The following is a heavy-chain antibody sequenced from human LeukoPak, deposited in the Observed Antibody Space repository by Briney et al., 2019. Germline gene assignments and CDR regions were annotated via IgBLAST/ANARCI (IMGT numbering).Heavy chain of an antibody. V-gene: IGHV3-21*01. D-gene: IGHD2/OR15-2a*01. CDR2: ISSSSSYI. CDR1: GFTFSSCS. Sequence: GGSLRLSCAASGFTFSSCSMNWVRQAPGKGLEWVSSISSSSSYIYYADSVKGRFTISRDNAKNSLYLQMNSLRAEDTAVYYCARDLRLLAGYYYMDVWGKGTTVTVSS. CDR3: ARDLRLLAGYYYMDV. J-gene: IGHJ6*03.